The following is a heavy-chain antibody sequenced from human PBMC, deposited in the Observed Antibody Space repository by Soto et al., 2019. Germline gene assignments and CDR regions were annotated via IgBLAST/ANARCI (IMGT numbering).Heavy chain of an antibody. V-gene: IGHV3-53*02. Sequence: EVQLVETGGGLIQPGGSLRLSCAASGFTVNSNYMNWVRQAPGKGLEWVSVIYSGGRTYYADSVKDRFTISRDNSKKTVYLQMNRLRAEDTAVYYCARGGMATPLDYWGQGTLVTVSS. CDR3: ARGGMATPLDY. CDR2: IYSGGRT. CDR1: GFTVNSNY. J-gene: IGHJ4*02. D-gene: IGHD5-12*01.